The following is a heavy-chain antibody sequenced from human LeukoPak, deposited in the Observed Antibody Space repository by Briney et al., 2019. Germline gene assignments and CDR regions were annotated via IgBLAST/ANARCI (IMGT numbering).Heavy chain of an antibody. J-gene: IGHJ4*02. CDR1: GFTVSSNY. V-gene: IGHV3-53*01. CDR2: IYSGGST. CDR3: ASYSSSWYYFDY. D-gene: IGHD6-13*01. Sequence: GGSLRLSCAASGFTVSSNYMSWVRQAPGKGLEWVSVIYSGGSTYYADSVKGRFTISRDNSKNTLYLQMNSLGAEDTAVYYCASYSSSWYYFDYWGQGTLVTVSS.